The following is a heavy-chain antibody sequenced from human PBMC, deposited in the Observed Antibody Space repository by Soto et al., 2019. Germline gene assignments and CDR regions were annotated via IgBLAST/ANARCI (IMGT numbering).Heavy chain of an antibody. V-gene: IGHV3-23*01. CDR3: AKVRGAARNFDY. CDR1: GFTFSSDA. D-gene: IGHD6-6*01. J-gene: IGHJ4*02. Sequence: GGSLRLSCAASGFTFSSDAMSWVRQAPGKGLEWVSAISGSGGSTYYADSVKGRFTISRDNSKNTLYLQMNSLRAEDTAVYYCAKVRGAARNFDYWGQGTLVTVSS. CDR2: ISGSGGST.